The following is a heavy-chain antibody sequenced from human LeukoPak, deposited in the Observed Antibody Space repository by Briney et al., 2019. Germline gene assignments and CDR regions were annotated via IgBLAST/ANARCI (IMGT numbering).Heavy chain of an antibody. D-gene: IGHD6-19*01. Sequence: SGPTLVNLTQTLTLTCSFSGFSLITSGTRVSWIRQPPGKALEWPARIHWDEAKFYSTSLKTRLTISNDTYKNQVVLTMTNMHPEDTATYYCARILNSSGWFFDYWGQGTLVTVSS. CDR2: IHWDEAK. CDR3: ARILNSSGWFFDY. J-gene: IGHJ4*02. V-gene: IGHV2-70*04. CDR1: GFSLITSGTR.